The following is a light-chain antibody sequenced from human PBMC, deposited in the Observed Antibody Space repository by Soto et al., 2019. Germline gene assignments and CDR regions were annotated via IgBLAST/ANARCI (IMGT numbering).Light chain of an antibody. V-gene: IGKV1-39*01. CDR3: QQSYSTPYT. CDR1: QNINNY. CDR2: AAS. Sequence: DIQMTQSPSSLSASVGDRVTITCRASQNINNYLNWYQQKPGKAPKLLIYAASSLQSGVPSRFSGSGSGPDFTLTISRLQPEDFATYSCQQSYSTPYTFGQGTKLEIK. J-gene: IGKJ2*01.